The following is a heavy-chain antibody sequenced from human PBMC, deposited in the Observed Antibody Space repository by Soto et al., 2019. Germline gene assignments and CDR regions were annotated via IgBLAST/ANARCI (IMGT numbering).Heavy chain of an antibody. CDR3: ARDPSFMAANLFDY. J-gene: IGHJ4*02. CDR1: GYTFTSYA. Sequence: GASVKVSCKASGYTFTSYAISWVRQAPGQGLEWMGWISAYNGNTNYAQKLQGRVTMTTDTSTSTAYMELRRLRSDDTAVYYCARDPSFMAANLFDYWGQGTLVTVSS. D-gene: IGHD7-27*01. V-gene: IGHV1-18*01. CDR2: ISAYNGNT.